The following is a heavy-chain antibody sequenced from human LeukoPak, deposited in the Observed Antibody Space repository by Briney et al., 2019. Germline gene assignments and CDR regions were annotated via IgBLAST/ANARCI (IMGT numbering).Heavy chain of an antibody. CDR3: ARDGGYDTRRYYFDY. V-gene: IGHV3-30*03. Sequence: PGGSLRLSCAASEFTFSTYGMHWVRQAPGKGLEWVAVISYDGSYKFYADSVKGRFTISRDNSKSTLYLQMNSLRAEDTAVYYCARDGGYDTRRYYFDYWGQGTLVTVSS. D-gene: IGHD3-22*01. CDR2: ISYDGSYK. J-gene: IGHJ4*02. CDR1: EFTFSTYG.